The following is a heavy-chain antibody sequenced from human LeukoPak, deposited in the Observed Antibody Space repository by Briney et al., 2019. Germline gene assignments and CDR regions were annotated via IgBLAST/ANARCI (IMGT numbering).Heavy chain of an antibody. V-gene: IGHV4-34*01. D-gene: IGHD6-19*01. CDR1: GGSFSGYY. CDR2: IYYSGST. Sequence: SETLSLTCAVYGGSFSGYYWSWIRQPPGKGLEWIGSIYYSGSTYYNSSLKSRVTISVDTSKNQFSLKLSSVTAADTAVYYCARKYSSGWPSFDYWGQGTLVTVSS. J-gene: IGHJ4*02. CDR3: ARKYSSGWPSFDY.